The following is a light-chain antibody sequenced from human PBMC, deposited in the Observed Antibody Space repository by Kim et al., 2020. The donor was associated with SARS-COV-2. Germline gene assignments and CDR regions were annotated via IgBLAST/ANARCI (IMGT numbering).Light chain of an antibody. CDR2: DAS. CDR3: QQRSNWPLFT. J-gene: IGKJ3*01. V-gene: IGKV3-11*01. CDR1: QSVSSY. Sequence: SAGERATSTCRASQSVSSYLAWYQQKPGQAPRLLIYDASNRATGIPARFSGSGSGTDFTLTISSLEPEDFAVYYCQQRSNWPLFTFGPGTKVDIK.